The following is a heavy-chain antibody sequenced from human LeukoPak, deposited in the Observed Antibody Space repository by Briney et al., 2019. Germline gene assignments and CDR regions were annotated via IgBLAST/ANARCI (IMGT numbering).Heavy chain of an antibody. CDR2: IRSKAYGGTT. Sequence: PGRSLRLSCTASGFTFGDYAMSWVRQAPGKGLEWVGFIRSKAYGGTTEYAASEKGRFTISRDDSKSIAYLQMNSLKTEDTAVYYCTRYCSSTSCQFDYWGQGTLVTVSS. D-gene: IGHD2-2*01. J-gene: IGHJ4*02. V-gene: IGHV3-49*04. CDR3: TRYCSSTSCQFDY. CDR1: GFTFGDYA.